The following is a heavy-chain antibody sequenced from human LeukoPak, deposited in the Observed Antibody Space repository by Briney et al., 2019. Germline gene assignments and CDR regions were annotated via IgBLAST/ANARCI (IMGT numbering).Heavy chain of an antibody. V-gene: IGHV3-49*03. D-gene: IGHD6-19*01. CDR1: GFTFGDYA. J-gene: IGHJ4*02. CDR2: IRSKAYGVTT. CDR3: TRVRGNSGWFVFDY. Sequence: GGSLRPSCTASGFTFGDYAMSWFRQAPGKGLEWVGFIRSKAYGVTTEYAASVKGRFTISRDDSKSIAYLQMNSLKTEDTAVYYCTRVRGNSGWFVFDYWGQGTLVTVSS.